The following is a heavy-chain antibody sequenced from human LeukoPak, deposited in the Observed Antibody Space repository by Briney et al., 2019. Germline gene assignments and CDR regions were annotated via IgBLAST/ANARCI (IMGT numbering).Heavy chain of an antibody. V-gene: IGHV1-2*02. D-gene: IGHD6-19*01. CDR3: ARYLAYSSGWSYTDWFDP. CDR1: GYTFTGYY. J-gene: IGHJ5*02. Sequence: ASVKVSCKASGYTFTGYYMHWVRQAPGQGLEWMGWINPNSGGTNYAQKFQGRVTMTRDTSISTAYMEPSRLRSDDTAVYYCARYLAYSSGWSYTDWFDPWGQGTLVTVSS. CDR2: INPNSGGT.